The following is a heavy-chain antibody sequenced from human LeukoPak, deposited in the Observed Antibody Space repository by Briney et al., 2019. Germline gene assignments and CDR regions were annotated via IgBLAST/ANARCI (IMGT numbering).Heavy chain of an antibody. CDR2: INHSGST. CDR3: AKSRRKLSHFDY. CDR1: GGSFSGYY. D-gene: IGHD3-16*02. Sequence: PSETLSLTCAVYGGSFSGYYWSWIRQPPGKGLEWIGEINHSGSTNYNPSLKSRVTLSVDTSKNQFSLKLTSVTAADTAIYYCAKSRRKLSHFDYWGQGTLVTVSS. V-gene: IGHV4-34*01. J-gene: IGHJ4*02.